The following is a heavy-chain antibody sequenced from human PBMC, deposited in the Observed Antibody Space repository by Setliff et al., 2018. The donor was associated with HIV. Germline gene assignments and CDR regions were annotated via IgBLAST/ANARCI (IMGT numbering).Heavy chain of an antibody. V-gene: IGHV4-38-2*01. CDR2: IHHSGTT. D-gene: IGHD1-26*01. CDR3: ARVPHRVVGTTTLLYHFDY. Sequence: PSETLSLTCAVSGYSISSGYYWAWIRQSPGKGLDWIGSIHHSGTTYYNPSLKSRVTISVDTTTNQVSLQVNSVTAVDTAVYYCARVPHRVVGTTTLLYHFDYWSLGTLVTVSS. J-gene: IGHJ4*02. CDR1: GYSISSGYY.